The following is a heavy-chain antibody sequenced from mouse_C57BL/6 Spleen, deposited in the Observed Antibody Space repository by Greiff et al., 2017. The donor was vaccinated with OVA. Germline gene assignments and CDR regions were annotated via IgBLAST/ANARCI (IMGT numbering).Heavy chain of an antibody. D-gene: IGHD1-1*01. V-gene: IGHV1-18*01. J-gene: IGHJ4*01. CDR1: GYTFTDYN. CDR2: INPNNGGT. Sequence: VQLQQSGPELVKPGASVKIPCKASGYTFTDYNMDWVKQSHGKSLEWIGDINPNNGGTIYNQKFKGKATLTVDKSSSTAYMERRSLTSEDTAVYYCARLHYYGSPYDAMDYWGQGTSVTVSS. CDR3: ARLHYYGSPYDAMDY.